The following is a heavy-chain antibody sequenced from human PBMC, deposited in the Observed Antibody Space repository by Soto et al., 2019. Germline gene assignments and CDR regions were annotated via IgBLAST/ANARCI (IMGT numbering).Heavy chain of an antibody. D-gene: IGHD2-21*02. Sequence: VAVISYDGSNKYYADSVKGRFTISRDNSKNTLYLQMNSLRAEDTAVYYCARDRLRYCGGDCYSAWFDPWGQGTLVTVSS. J-gene: IGHJ5*02. CDR3: ARDRLRYCGGDCYSAWFDP. V-gene: IGHV3-30-3*01. CDR2: ISYDGSNK.